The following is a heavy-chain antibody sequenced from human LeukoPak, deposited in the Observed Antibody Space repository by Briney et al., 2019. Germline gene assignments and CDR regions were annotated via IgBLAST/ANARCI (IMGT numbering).Heavy chain of an antibody. CDR2: ISAYNGNT. J-gene: IGHJ4*02. Sequence: GASVKVSCKASGHTFTSYGISWVRQAPGQGLEWMGWISAYNGNTNYAQKLQGRVTMTTDTSTSTAYMELRSLRSDDTAVYYCARDDMYDSSGYSGGLDYWGQGTLVTVSS. D-gene: IGHD3-22*01. CDR3: ARDDMYDSSGYSGGLDY. CDR1: GHTFTSYG. V-gene: IGHV1-18*01.